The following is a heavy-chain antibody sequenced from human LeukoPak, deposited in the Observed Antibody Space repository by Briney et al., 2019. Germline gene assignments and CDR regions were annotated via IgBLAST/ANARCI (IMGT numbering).Heavy chain of an antibody. J-gene: IGHJ4*02. D-gene: IGHD6-13*01. V-gene: IGHV7-4-1*02. CDR2: INTNTGNP. CDR1: GYAFTSYA. Sequence: GASVKVSCKASGYAFTSYAIDWVRQAPGQGLEWMGWINTNTGNPTYAQGFRGRFAFSLDTSATTAYVQISSLTAEDTAVYYCAGCSSNSLTLDYWGQGTLVTASS. CDR3: AGCSSNSLTLDY.